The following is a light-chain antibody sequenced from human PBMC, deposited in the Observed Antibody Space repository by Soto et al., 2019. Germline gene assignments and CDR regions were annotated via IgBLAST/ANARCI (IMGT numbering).Light chain of an antibody. Sequence: QSVLTQPPSVSGAPGQRVTISCIGSRSNIGAGYHVHWYQQLPGTAPKLLIYGNSNRPSGVPDRFSGSKSGTSASLAITGLQAEDEADYYCQSYDSSLSGSVFGGGTKLTVL. CDR3: QSYDSSLSGSV. CDR2: GNS. V-gene: IGLV1-40*01. J-gene: IGLJ3*02. CDR1: RSNIGAGYH.